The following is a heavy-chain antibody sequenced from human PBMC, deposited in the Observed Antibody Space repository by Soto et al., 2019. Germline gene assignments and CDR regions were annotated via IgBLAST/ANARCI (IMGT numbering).Heavy chain of an antibody. Sequence: GGSLRLSCAASGFTFSSYEMNWVCQAPGKGLEWVSYISSSGSTIYYADSVKGRFTISRDNAKNSLYLQMNSLRAEDTAVYYCARVTAAGYYNWFDHWGQGTLATVSS. CDR3: ARVTAAGYYNWFDH. CDR2: ISSSGSTI. V-gene: IGHV3-48*03. CDR1: GFTFSSYE. J-gene: IGHJ5*02. D-gene: IGHD6-13*01.